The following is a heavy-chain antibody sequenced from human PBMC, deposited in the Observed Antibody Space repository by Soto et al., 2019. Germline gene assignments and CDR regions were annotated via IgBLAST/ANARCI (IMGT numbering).Heavy chain of an antibody. D-gene: IGHD3-3*01. J-gene: IGHJ6*02. CDR2: INAGNGNT. CDR3: ARGFSSYSYYDFWSGYYRPYYYGMDV. CDR1: GYTFTSYA. Sequence: ASVKVSCKASGYTFTSYAMHWVRQAPGQRLEWMGWINAGNGNTKYSQKFQGRVTITRDTSASTAYMELSSLRSEDTAVYYCARGFSSYSYYDFWSGYYRPYYYGMDVWGQGSTVTVS. V-gene: IGHV1-3*01.